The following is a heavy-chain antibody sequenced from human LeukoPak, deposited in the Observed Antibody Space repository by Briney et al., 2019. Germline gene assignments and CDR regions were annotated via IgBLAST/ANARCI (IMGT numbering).Heavy chain of an antibody. V-gene: IGHV1-2*02. CDR2: IYPNSGAT. CDR3: VRFTVELGKND. CDR1: GYTFTAYY. Sequence: ASVKVSCKPSGYTFTAYYMHWVRQAPGRGLEWLGWIYPNSGATQYAQTFQGRITMTRDTSSNTSYMEMSSLRSYDTAMYYCVRFTVELGKNDWGQGTLATVSS. D-gene: IGHD7-27*01. J-gene: IGHJ4*02.